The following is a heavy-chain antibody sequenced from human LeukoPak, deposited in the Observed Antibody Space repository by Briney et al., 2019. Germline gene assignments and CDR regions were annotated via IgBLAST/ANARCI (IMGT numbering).Heavy chain of an antibody. CDR3: ARSEPMITFVGVIATVFDY. V-gene: IGHV4-4*07. CDR1: GGSISSYY. CDR2: IYTSGST. D-gene: IGHD3-16*02. Sequence: SETLSLTCAVSGGSISSYYWSWIRQPAGKGLEWIGRIYTSGSTNYNPSLKSRVTMSVDTSKNQFSLKLSSVTAADTAVYYCARSEPMITFVGVIATVFDYWGQGTLVTVSS. J-gene: IGHJ4*02.